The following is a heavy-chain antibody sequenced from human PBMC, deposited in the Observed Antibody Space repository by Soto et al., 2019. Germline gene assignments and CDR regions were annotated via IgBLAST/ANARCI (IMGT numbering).Heavy chain of an antibody. V-gene: IGHV1-46*01. CDR1: GYTLTSYY. CDR3: AGSSIVGATTLVY. J-gene: IGHJ4*02. Sequence: QVQLVQSGAEVKKPGASVKVSCKASGYTLTSYYMHWVRQAPGQGLEWMGIINPSCGSTSYAQKFQGRVTMTRDTSTSTVYMELSSLRSEDTSVYYCAGSSIVGATTLVYWGQGTLVTVSS. D-gene: IGHD1-26*01. CDR2: INPSCGST.